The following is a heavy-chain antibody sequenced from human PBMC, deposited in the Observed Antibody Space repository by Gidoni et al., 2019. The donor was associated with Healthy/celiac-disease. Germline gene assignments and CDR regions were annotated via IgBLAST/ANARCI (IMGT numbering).Heavy chain of an antibody. CDR1: GYPFAGHC. J-gene: IGHJ5*02. V-gene: IGHV1-2*06. CDR3: ARETSSRGSGSWSPPRFDP. Sequence: QARLEQSGAEVKKAGASVKVYCKASGYPFAGHCMHWLRQAPGHGLEWMGRINPNSGGTNYAQKFQGRVTMTRDTSISTAYMELSRLRSDDTAVYYCARETSSRGSGSWSPPRFDPWVQGTLVTVSS. D-gene: IGHD3-10*01. CDR2: INPNSGGT.